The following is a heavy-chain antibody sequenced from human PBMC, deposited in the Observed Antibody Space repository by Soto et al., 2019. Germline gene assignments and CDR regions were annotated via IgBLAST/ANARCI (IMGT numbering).Heavy chain of an antibody. J-gene: IGHJ4*02. CDR3: ARVRRIAAAGTRDFDY. Sequence: GSVKVSCKASGYTFTSYDINWVRQATGQGLEWMGWMNPNSGNTGYAQKFQGRVTMTRNTSISTAYMELSSLRSEDTAVYYCARVRRIAAAGTRDFDYWGQGTLVTVSS. V-gene: IGHV1-8*01. CDR2: MNPNSGNT. D-gene: IGHD6-13*01. CDR1: GYTFTSYD.